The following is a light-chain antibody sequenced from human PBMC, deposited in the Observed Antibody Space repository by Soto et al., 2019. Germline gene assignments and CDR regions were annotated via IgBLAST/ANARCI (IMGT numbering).Light chain of an antibody. Sequence: QSVLTQPPSVSAAPGPKVTISCSGSSSNIGNNYVSWYQQLPGTAPKLLIYDNNKRPSGIPDRFSGSKSGTSATLGITGLQTGDEADYYCGTWDSSLSARRFGGGTKLTVL. CDR3: GTWDSSLSARR. J-gene: IGLJ3*02. CDR2: DNN. CDR1: SSNIGNNY. V-gene: IGLV1-51*01.